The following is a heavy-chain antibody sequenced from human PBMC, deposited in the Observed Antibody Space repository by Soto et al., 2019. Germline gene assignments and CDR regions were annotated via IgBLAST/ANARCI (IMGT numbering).Heavy chain of an antibody. D-gene: IGHD3-16*02. V-gene: IGHV3-33*01. J-gene: IGHJ3*02. CDR1: GFTFSSYG. CDR2: IWYDGSNK. CDR3: ARDVDYDYIWGSYRSIGAFDI. Sequence: QVQLVESGGGVVQPGRSLRLSCAASGFTFSSYGMHWVRQAPGKGLEWVAVIWYDGSNKYYADSVKGRFTISRDNSKNTLYLQMNSLRAEDTAVYYCARDVDYDYIWGSYRSIGAFDIWGQGTMVTVSS.